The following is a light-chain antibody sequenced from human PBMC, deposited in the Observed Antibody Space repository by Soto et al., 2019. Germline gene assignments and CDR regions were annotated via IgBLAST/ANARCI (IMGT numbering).Light chain of an antibody. Sequence: QSVLTQPASLSGSPGQSITISCTGTSSDIGAYDYVSWFQQHPGKAPKLMIYEVSKRPSGVPERFSGSKSGNTASLTVSGLQAEDEAAYYCTTYADDNIFVFGTGTKVTVL. V-gene: IGLV2-8*01. CDR3: TTYADDNIFV. CDR2: EVS. CDR1: SSDIGAYDY. J-gene: IGLJ1*01.